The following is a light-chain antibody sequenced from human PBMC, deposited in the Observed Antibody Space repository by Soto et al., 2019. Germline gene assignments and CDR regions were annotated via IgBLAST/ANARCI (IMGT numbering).Light chain of an antibody. CDR1: SSNIGSNT. Sequence: QSVLTQPPSASGTPGQRVTISCSGSSSNIGSNTVNWYQQLPGTAPKLLIYSHNQRPSGVPDRFSGSKSGTSASLAISGLQCEDEADYYCAAWDDSLNVYVFGTGIKVTVL. V-gene: IGLV1-44*01. CDR2: SHN. J-gene: IGLJ1*01. CDR3: AAWDDSLNVYV.